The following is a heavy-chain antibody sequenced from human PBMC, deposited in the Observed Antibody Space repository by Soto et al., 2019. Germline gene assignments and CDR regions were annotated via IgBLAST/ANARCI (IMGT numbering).Heavy chain of an antibody. CDR2: IYPGDSDT. CDR3: ARSIRNYYGSGSPWYFDY. D-gene: IGHD3-10*01. Sequence: PGESLKISCKASGYTFTNYWIGWVRQMPGKGLEWMGIIYPGDSDTRYSPSFQGQVTISADKSISTAYLQWSSLKASDTAMYYCARSIRNYYGSGSPWYFDYWGQGTLVTVSS. V-gene: IGHV5-51*01. CDR1: GYTFTNYW. J-gene: IGHJ4*02.